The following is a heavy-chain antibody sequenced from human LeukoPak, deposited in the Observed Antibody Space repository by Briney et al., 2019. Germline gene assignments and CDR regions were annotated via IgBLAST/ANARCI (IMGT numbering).Heavy chain of an antibody. CDR1: GYTFTSYY. V-gene: IGHV1-46*01. D-gene: IGHD6-13*01. J-gene: IGHJ5*02. CDR3: AKDPSAGTVSWWFDP. CDR2: INPSGGST. Sequence: ASVKVSCKASGYTFTSYYMHWVRQAPGQGLEWMGIINPSGGSTSYAQKFQGRVTMTRDTSTSTAYMELRSLRSDDTAVYYCAKDPSAGTVSWWFDPWGQGTLVTVSS.